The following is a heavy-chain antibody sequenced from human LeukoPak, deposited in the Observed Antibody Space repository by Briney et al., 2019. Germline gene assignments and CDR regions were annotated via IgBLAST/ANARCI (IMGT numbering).Heavy chain of an antibody. CDR2: IYTSGST. D-gene: IGHD3-3*01. Sequence: SETLSLTCTVSGGSISSSSYYWSWIRQPAGKGLEWIGRIYTSGSTNYNPSLKSRVTISVDTSKNQFSLKLSSVTAADTAVYYCARVMIFGVVTDAFDIWGQGTMVTVSS. V-gene: IGHV4-61*02. CDR1: GGSISSSSYY. CDR3: ARVMIFGVVTDAFDI. J-gene: IGHJ3*02.